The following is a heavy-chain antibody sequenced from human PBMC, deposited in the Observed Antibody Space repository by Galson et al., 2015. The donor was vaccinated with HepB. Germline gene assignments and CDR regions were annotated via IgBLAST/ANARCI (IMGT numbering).Heavy chain of an antibody. J-gene: IGHJ3*02. CDR1: GFTVSSNY. CDR3: ASPSGSYHDASDI. CDR2: IYSGGST. Sequence: SLRLSCAASGFTVSSNYMSWVRQAPGKGLEWVSVIYSGGSTYYADSVKGRFTISRDNSKNTLYLQMNSLRAEDTAVYYCASPSGSYHDASDIWGQGTMVTVSS. D-gene: IGHD1-26*01. V-gene: IGHV3-53*01.